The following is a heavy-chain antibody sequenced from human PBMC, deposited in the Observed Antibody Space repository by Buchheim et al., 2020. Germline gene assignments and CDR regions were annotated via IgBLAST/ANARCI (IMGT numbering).Heavy chain of an antibody. CDR3: ARNGYYNMDV. CDR2: IHHGGST. Sequence: QVQLQESGPGLVKPSGTLSLTCDVSGDSMSSHDWWSWARQPPGRGLEWIGGIHHGGSTNYSPSLKGRVTIPVDKSTNHFSLKLSSVTAEDTTVYYCARNGYYNMDVWGQGTT. D-gene: IGHD2-8*01. J-gene: IGHJ6*02. CDR1: GDSMSSHDW. V-gene: IGHV4-4*02.